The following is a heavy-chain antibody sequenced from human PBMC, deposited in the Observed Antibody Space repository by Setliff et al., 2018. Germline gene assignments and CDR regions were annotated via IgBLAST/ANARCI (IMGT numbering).Heavy chain of an antibody. CDR1: GYTFTGYY. Sequence: ASVKVSCKASGYTFTGYYMHWVRQAPGQGLEWMGWINPNSGGTNYAQKFQGRVTMTRDTSISTAYMELSRLRSDDTAVYYCAKDRYYDISAYASSGLDQWGQGTQVTVSS. V-gene: IGHV1-2*02. D-gene: IGHD3-22*01. CDR2: INPNSGGT. J-gene: IGHJ4*02. CDR3: AKDRYYDISAYASSGLDQ.